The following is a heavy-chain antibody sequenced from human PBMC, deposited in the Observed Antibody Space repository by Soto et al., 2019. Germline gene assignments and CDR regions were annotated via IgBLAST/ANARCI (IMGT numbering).Heavy chain of an antibody. V-gene: IGHV3-74*01. CDR3: TRDSFRPDASGTYYYYGMDV. D-gene: IGHD3-10*01. CDR2: INPDGSQT. Sequence: EVQLVESGGGLVQPGGSLRLSCAASGFTFGNYWLHWVRQAPGTGLVWVSRINPDGSQTAYADSVKGRFTISRDNAKKTLYLQLNSLRAEDTAVYYCTRDSFRPDASGTYYYYGMDVWGQGTTVTVSS. CDR1: GFTFGNYW. J-gene: IGHJ6*02.